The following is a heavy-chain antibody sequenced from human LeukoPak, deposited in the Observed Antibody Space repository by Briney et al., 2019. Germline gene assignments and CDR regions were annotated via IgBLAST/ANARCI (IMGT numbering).Heavy chain of an antibody. Sequence: PGRSLRLSCAASGFTFDDYAMHWVRQVPGKGLEWVSGISWNSGTKGYADSVKGRFTISRDNAKNSLYLQMNSLRGEDAALYYCVRDPLARDGFNSLDYWGQGTLVTVSS. CDR1: GFTFDDYA. V-gene: IGHV3-9*01. D-gene: IGHD5-24*01. CDR2: ISWNSGTK. CDR3: VRDPLARDGFNSLDY. J-gene: IGHJ4*02.